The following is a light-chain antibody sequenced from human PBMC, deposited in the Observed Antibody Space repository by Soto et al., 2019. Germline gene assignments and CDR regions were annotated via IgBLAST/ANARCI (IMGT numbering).Light chain of an antibody. J-gene: IGLJ2*01. Sequence: QSALTQPASVSGSPGQSITISCTGTSSDVGGYNYVSWYQQHPGKAPKLMIYDVSNRPSGVSNRFSGSKSGNTASRAIGGLQAEDEADYYCSSYTSSSTLVVFGGGTQLTVL. CDR1: SSDVGGYNY. CDR2: DVS. V-gene: IGLV2-14*01. CDR3: SSYTSSSTLVV.